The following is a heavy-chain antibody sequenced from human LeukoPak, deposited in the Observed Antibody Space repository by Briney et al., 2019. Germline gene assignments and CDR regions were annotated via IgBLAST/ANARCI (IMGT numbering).Heavy chain of an antibody. D-gene: IGHD3-10*01. CDR3: ATYAGSYSKYFQH. CDR2: IYPGDSDT. V-gene: IGHV5-51*04. Sequence: PGGSLRLSCTGSEYSFTNYWIGWVRQLPGKGLEWMGIIYPGDSDTKYSPSFQGKVTISADKPISTAYLQWSSLKASDTAMYFCATYAGSYSKYFQHWGQGTLVTVSS. CDR1: EYSFTNYW. J-gene: IGHJ1*01.